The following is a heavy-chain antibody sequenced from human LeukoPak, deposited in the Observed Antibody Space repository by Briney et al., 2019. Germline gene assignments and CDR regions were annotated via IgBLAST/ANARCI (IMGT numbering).Heavy chain of an antibody. CDR2: ISGSGGST. V-gene: IGHV3-23*01. D-gene: IGHD3-22*01. CDR3: ARGSSDKSGGYWFDP. J-gene: IGHJ5*02. CDR1: GFTFSSYA. Sequence: GGSLRLSCAASGFTFSSYAMSWVRQAPGKGLEWVSAISGSGGSTYYADSVKGRFTISRDNSKNTLYLQMNSLRAEDTAVYYCARGSSDKSGGYWFDPWGQGTLVTVSS.